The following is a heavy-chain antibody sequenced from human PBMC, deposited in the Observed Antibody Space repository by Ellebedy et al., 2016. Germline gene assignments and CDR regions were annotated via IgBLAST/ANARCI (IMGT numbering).Heavy chain of an antibody. J-gene: IGHJ6*02. D-gene: IGHD6-13*01. V-gene: IGHV1-69*04. CDR2: IIPILGIA. CDR3: ARAWWKEGIAAAEDFHGMDV. Sequence: ASVKVSCKASGYTFTSYYMHWVRQAPGQGLEWMGRIIPILGIANYAQKFQGRVTITADKSTSTAYMELSSLRSEDAAVYYCARAWWKEGIAAAEDFHGMDVWGQGTTVTVSS. CDR1: GYTFTSYY.